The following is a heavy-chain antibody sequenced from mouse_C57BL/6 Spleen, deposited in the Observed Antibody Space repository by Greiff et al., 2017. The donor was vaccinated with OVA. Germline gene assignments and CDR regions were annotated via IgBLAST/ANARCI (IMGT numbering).Heavy chain of an antibody. V-gene: IGHV1-22*01. D-gene: IGHD2-2*01. Sequence: EVKLQQSGPELVKPGASVKMSCKASGYTFTDYNMHWVKQSHGKSLEWIGYINPNNGGTSYNQKFKGKATLTVNKSSSTAYMELRSLTSEDSAVYYCARTGLRRRGYYFDYWGQGTTLTVSS. CDR3: ARTGLRRRGYYFDY. CDR1: GYTFTDYN. J-gene: IGHJ2*01. CDR2: INPNNGGT.